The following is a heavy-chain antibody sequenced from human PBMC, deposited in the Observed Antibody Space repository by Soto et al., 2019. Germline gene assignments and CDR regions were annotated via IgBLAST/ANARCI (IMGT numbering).Heavy chain of an antibody. CDR2: IKTDGSYT. D-gene: IGHD3-22*01. Sequence: EVQLVESGGGLVPPGGSQRLSCTASGRTFSNFWMHWVRQVPGKGLVWVSRIKTDGSYTTYAESVQDRFTISRDNAKNTFYLQMNNLRGEDTAVYYCASGGSGYFGYWGQGTLVTVSS. J-gene: IGHJ4*02. CDR1: GRTFSNFW. V-gene: IGHV3-74*01. CDR3: ASGGSGYFGY.